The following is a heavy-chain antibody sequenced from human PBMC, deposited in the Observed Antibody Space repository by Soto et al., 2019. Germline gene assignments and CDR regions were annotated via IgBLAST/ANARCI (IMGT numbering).Heavy chain of an antibody. CDR1: GDTFSSYA. D-gene: IGHD3-22*01. CDR3: ARDGSGYRSRASPMDV. CDR2: IIPIFGTA. Sequence: QVQLVQSGAEVKKPGSSVKVSCKASGDTFSSYAISWVRQAPGQGLEWMGGIIPIFGTANYAQEFQGRVTITADESTSTAYMELSSLSSEDTAVYYCARDGSGYRSRASPMDVWGQGTTVTVSS. V-gene: IGHV1-69*01. J-gene: IGHJ6*02.